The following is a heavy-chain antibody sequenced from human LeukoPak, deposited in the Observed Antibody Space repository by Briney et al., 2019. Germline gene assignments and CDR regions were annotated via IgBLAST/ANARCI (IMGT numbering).Heavy chain of an antibody. CDR3: ARGRRITMVRGDAFDI. D-gene: IGHD3-10*01. V-gene: IGHV4-34*01. Sequence: PSETLSLTCAVYGGSFSGYYWSWIRQPPGKGLEWIGEINHSGSTNYNPSLKSRVTISVDTSKNQFSLKLSSVTAADTAVYYCARGRRITMVRGDAFDIRGQGTMVTVSS. CDR1: GGSFSGYY. CDR2: INHSGST. J-gene: IGHJ3*02.